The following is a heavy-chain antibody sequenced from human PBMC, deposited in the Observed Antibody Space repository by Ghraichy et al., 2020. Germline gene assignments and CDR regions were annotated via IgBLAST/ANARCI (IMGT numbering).Heavy chain of an antibody. CDR3: AREPEWELLGMYYYYGMDV. CDR2: ISYDGSNK. J-gene: IGHJ6*02. Sequence: GGSLRLSCAASGFTFSSYAMHWVRQAPGKGLEWVAVISYDGSNKYYADSVKGRFTISRDNSKNTLYLQMNSLRAEDTAVYYCAREPEWELLGMYYYYGMDVWGQGTTVTVSS. CDR1: GFTFSSYA. D-gene: IGHD1-26*01. V-gene: IGHV3-30*04.